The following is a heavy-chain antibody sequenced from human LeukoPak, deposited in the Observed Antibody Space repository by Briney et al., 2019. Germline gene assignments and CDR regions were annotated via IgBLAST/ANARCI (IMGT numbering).Heavy chain of an antibody. V-gene: IGHV1-46*01. J-gene: IGHJ3*02. CDR3: ARGPFSSGWYIAFDM. CDR2: INPSGGST. CDR1: GYTVTSYY. Sequence: GASVKVSCKASGYTVTSYYVHWVRQAPGQGLEWMGIINPSGGSTTYAQNFQGRITMTRDTSTSPVYMELSSLRSEATAVYYWARGPFSSGWYIAFDMWGQGTMVTVSS. D-gene: IGHD6-19*01.